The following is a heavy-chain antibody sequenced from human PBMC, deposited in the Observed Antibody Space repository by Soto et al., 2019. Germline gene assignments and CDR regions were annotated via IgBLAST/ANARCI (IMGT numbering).Heavy chain of an antibody. Sequence: GGSLTLSCAASGFTFGDYWMHWVRQPPGKGPEWVSRMTGDGRTSQYADSVKGRFTASRDNTKSTLYLQMNSVRAEDTAVYYCATAEVDYWGPGTLVTVSS. V-gene: IGHV3-74*03. J-gene: IGHJ4*02. CDR1: GFTFGDYW. CDR3: ATAEVDY. CDR2: MTGDGRTS.